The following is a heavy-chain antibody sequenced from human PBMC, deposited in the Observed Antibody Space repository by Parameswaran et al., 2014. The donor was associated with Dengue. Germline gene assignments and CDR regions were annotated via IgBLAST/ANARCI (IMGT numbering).Heavy chain of an antibody. CDR3: ARLIWFGETAAFDY. Sequence: ASETLSPHLHCLWWLHQSRSSYYWGWIRQPPGKGLEWIGSMYYSGSTYYNPSLKSRVTISVDTSKNQFSLKLSSVTAADTAVYYCARLIWFGETAAFDYWGQGTLVTVSS. J-gene: IGHJ4*02. CDR2: MYYSGST. D-gene: IGHD3-10*01. CDR1: WLHQSRSSYY. V-gene: IGHV4-39*01.